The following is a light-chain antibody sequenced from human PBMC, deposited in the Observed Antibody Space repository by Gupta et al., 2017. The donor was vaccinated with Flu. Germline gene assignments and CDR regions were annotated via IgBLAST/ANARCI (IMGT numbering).Light chain of an antibody. CDR1: QGRGYSDGNTC. CDR2: LGS. J-gene: IGKJ1*01. Sequence: GTLGQPSSISSSARQGRGYSDGNTCLYLIQQRPGQSPRRLIYLGSNRESGVPDRFSGSGSGTDFTLKISRVEADDVGIYYCMQGEHCPWAFGQGTKVEIK. CDR3: MQGEHCPWA. V-gene: IGKV2-30*01.